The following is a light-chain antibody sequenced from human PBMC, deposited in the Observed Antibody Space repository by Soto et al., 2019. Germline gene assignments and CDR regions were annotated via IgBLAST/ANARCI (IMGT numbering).Light chain of an antibody. Sequence: EIVLTQSPATLSVSPGETATLSCRASQSVSANLVWYQLKPGQAPRLLIYGATTSAVGFPGKFSGSGSGTEFTLTITGLQSEDSAVYYCQQYDNWPTFGPGTKVDIK. V-gene: IGKV3-15*01. CDR3: QQYDNWPT. CDR2: GAT. J-gene: IGKJ3*01. CDR1: QSVSAN.